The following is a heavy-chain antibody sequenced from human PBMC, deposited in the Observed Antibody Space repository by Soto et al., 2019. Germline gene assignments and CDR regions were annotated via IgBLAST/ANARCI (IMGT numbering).Heavy chain of an antibody. CDR1: GFILSDHY. V-gene: IGHV3-11*01. Sequence: QVQLVESGGGLVKPGGSLTLSCAASGFILSDHYMTWNRQAPGKGLEWVSYISSTGIATSYADSVRGRVTISRDTVKNTMFLLVNGVGYYGTGVYYCARGAWWAPPGLWGQGTLVTVSS. J-gene: IGHJ4*02. CDR3: ARGAWWAPPGL. CDR2: ISSTGIAT. D-gene: IGHD2-15*01.